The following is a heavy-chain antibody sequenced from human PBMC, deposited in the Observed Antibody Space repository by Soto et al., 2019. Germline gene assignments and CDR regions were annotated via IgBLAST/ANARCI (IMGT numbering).Heavy chain of an antibody. CDR2: INHGGST. D-gene: IGHD5-12*01. V-gene: IGHV4-34*01. Sequence: QVHLQQWGAGLLKPSETLSLTCAVYGESFIGYYWTWIRQSPGKGLEWIGEINHGGSTNYNPSLKSRVTISLDTSQNQFSLKLTSVTAADTSVYYCARTDIVTTNWFDPWGQGTLVTVSS. J-gene: IGHJ5*02. CDR3: ARTDIVTTNWFDP. CDR1: GESFIGYY.